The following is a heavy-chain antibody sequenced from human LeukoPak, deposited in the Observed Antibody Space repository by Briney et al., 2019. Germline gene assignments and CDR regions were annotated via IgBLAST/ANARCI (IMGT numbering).Heavy chain of an antibody. CDR3: ARDSAGGSSALYYFDY. D-gene: IGHD2-2*01. CDR1: GFTFSDYY. Sequence: GGSLRLSCAASGFTFSDYYLSWIRQAPGKGLEWVSYISSSGGTIYYADPVKGRFTISRDNAKNSLYPQMNSLRAEDTAVYYCARDSAGGSSALYYFDYWGQGTLVTVSS. CDR2: ISSSGGTI. J-gene: IGHJ4*02. V-gene: IGHV3-11*01.